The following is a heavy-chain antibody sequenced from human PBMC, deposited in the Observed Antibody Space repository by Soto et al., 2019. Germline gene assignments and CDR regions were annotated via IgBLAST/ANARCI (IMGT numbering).Heavy chain of an antibody. CDR1: GFTFSNYA. CDR2: ISYNGGNR. J-gene: IGHJ6*02. V-gene: IGHV3-30*04. Sequence: QVQLVESGGGVVQPGRSLRLSCAASGFTFSNYAMHWGRQAPGKGLECVAVISYNGGNRFYRDYVKGRFTISRDNSKNAVHWQIDRLRYEDAAVYYCARGDREDTAVVIGVRPGEYGVDVWGQGTTVTVSS. CDR3: ARGDREDTAVVIGVRPGEYGVDV. D-gene: IGHD3-22*01.